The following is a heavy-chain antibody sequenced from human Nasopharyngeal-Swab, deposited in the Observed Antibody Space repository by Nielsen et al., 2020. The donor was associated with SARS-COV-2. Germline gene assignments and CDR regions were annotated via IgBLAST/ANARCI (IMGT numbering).Heavy chain of an antibody. J-gene: IGHJ4*02. V-gene: IGHV4-39*07. CDR3: ARVGTIFGVVIADY. D-gene: IGHD3-3*01. CDR1: GGSISSSSYY. CDR2: IYYSGST. Sequence: GSLRLSCTVSGGSISSSSYYWGWIRQPPGKGLEWIGSIYYSGSTYYNPPLKSRVTISVDTSKNQFSLKLSSVTAADTAVYYCARVGTIFGVVIADYWGQGTLVTVSS.